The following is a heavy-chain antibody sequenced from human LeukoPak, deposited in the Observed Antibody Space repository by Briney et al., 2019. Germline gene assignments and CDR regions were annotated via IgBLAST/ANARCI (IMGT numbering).Heavy chain of an antibody. V-gene: IGHV1-24*01. Sequence: SVKVSCKVSGHTLSEISMHWVRQAPGKGLEWMGSFDPEDGETMYAENFQGRFTMTEDTSRDTAYMELSSLRSEDTAVYFCATDKGGPGTTFHDPFDNWGQGTMVTVSS. CDR3: ATDKGGPGTTFHDPFDN. CDR1: GHTLSEIS. J-gene: IGHJ3*02. D-gene: IGHD1-7*01. CDR2: FDPEDGET.